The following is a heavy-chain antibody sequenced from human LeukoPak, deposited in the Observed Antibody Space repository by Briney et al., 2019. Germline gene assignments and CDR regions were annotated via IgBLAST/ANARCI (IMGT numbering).Heavy chain of an antibody. J-gene: IGHJ4*02. Sequence: GGSLRLSCAASGFTFSSYSMNWVRQAPGKGLEWVSSISSSSTYIYYADSVKGRFTISRDNSKNTVYLQTNSLRAEDTALYYCASGGLSSSWYLHYWGQGTLVTVSS. D-gene: IGHD6-13*01. CDR2: ISSSSTYI. CDR3: ASGGLSSSWYLHY. CDR1: GFTFSSYS. V-gene: IGHV3-21*01.